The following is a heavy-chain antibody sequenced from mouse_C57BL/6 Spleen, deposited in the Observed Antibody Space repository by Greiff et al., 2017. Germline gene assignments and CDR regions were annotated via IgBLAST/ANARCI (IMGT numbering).Heavy chain of an antibody. CDR1: GYAFSSSW. CDR2: IYPGDGDT. Sequence: VQLQQSGPELVKPGASVKISCKASGYAFSSSWMNWVKQRPGKGLEWIGRIYPGDGDTNYNGKFKGKATLTADKSSSTAYMQLSSLTSEDSAVYFCATYGYDVGTFAYWGQGTLVTGSA. V-gene: IGHV1-82*01. D-gene: IGHD2-2*01. J-gene: IGHJ3*01. CDR3: ATYGYDVGTFAY.